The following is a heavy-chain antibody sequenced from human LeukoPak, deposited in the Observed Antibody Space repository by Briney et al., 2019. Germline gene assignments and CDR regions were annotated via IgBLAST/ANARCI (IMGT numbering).Heavy chain of an antibody. CDR2: IYYSGST. CDR3: ARDPPAMDV. J-gene: IGHJ6*03. CDR1: GGSISSHY. V-gene: IGHV4-59*11. Sequence: SETLSLTCTVSGGSISSHYWSWIWQPPGKGLEWIGYIYYSGSTNYNPSLKSRVTISVDTSKNQFSLKLSSVTAADTAVYYCARDPPAMDVWGKGTTVTVSS.